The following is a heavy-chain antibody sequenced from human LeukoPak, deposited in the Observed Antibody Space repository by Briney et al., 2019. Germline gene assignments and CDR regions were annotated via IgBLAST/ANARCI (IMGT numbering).Heavy chain of an antibody. CDR1: GFTFDDYG. CDR3: ARVNYYYDSSGSYEFDY. Sequence: GGSLRLSCAASGFTFDDYGMSWVRQAPGKGLEWVSGINWNGGSTGYADSVKGRFTISSDNAKNSLYLQMNSLRAEDTALYYCARVNYYYDSSGSYEFDYWGQGTLVTVSS. V-gene: IGHV3-20*04. D-gene: IGHD3-22*01. J-gene: IGHJ4*02. CDR2: INWNGGST.